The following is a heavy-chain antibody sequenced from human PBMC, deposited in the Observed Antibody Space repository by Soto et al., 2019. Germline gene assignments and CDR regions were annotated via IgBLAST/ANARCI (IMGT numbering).Heavy chain of an antibody. CDR2: MNAKSGDT. Sequence: GASVRVSCKAAGDAFSDFDINWLRQASGQGPEWMGWMNAKSGDTFFAQRFQGKFNMTWDTSLSTAYMEVGSLTSDDTAMYYCARGHPFNYAGFDVWGQGTTVTVS. CDR3: ARGHPFNYAGFDV. CDR1: GDAFSDFD. V-gene: IGHV1-8*01. J-gene: IGHJ6*02. D-gene: IGHD3-16*01.